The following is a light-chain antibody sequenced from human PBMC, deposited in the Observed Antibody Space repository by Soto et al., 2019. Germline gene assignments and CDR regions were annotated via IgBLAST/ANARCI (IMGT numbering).Light chain of an antibody. CDR2: GAS. CDR3: QQYNNWPPWT. V-gene: IGKV3-15*01. Sequence: IVMTQSPATLSVSPVERATLSGMASQSVGSNLAWYQQKPDQAPRLLIYGASTRATGIPARFSGSGSGTEFTLTISSLQSEDFAVYYCQQYNNWPPWTFGQGTKVDIK. J-gene: IGKJ1*01. CDR1: QSVGSN.